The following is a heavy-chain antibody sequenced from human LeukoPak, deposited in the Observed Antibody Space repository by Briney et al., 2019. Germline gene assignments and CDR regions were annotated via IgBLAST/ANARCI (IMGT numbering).Heavy chain of an antibody. J-gene: IGHJ4*02. CDR2: ISSSGSTI. V-gene: IGHV3-48*03. CDR3: ARVSYYDFWSGYSLDY. D-gene: IGHD3-3*01. Sequence: QPGGSLRLSCAASGFTFSSYEMNWVRQAPGKGLEWVSYISSSGSTIYYADSVKGRFTISRDNAKNSPYLQMNSLRAEDTAVYYCARVSYYDFWSGYSLDYWGQGTLVTV. CDR1: GFTFSSYE.